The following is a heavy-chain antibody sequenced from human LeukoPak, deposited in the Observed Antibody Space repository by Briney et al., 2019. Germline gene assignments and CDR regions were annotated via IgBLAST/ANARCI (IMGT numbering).Heavy chain of an antibody. CDR3: AREFGS. CDR2: ISSSSTTI. Sequence: PGGSLRLSCLGSGFIFSSYRMNWVRQAPGKGLEWISYISSSSTTIYYADSVKGRFTISRDDAKNSLYLQMNSLRAEDTAVYYCAREFGSWGQGTLVTVSS. CDR1: GFIFSSYR. J-gene: IGHJ4*02. V-gene: IGHV3-48*01.